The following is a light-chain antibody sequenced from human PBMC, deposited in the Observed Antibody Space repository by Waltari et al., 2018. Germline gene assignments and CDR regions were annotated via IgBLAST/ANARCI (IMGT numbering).Light chain of an antibody. CDR3: QSYDKLLSGSL. CDR1: SPNNGAGYD. CDR2: SNT. Sequence: QSVLTQPTSVSGAPGQSLTISCTGTSPNNGAGYDVLWYQQFPGTAPKLLIDSNTNRPSGVPGRFSASKSGTSASLAITGLQAEDEADYYCQSYDKLLSGSLFGGGTKLTV. J-gene: IGLJ3*02. V-gene: IGLV1-40*01.